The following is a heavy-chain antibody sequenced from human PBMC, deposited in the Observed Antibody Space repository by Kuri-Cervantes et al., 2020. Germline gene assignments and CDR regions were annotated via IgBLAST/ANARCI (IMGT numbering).Heavy chain of an antibody. V-gene: IGHV3-11*04. CDR2: ISSSSSAM. CDR1: GFTFSDYY. CDR3: ARDLDWAFDY. Sequence: GGSLRLSCAAYGFTFSDYYMSWIRQAPGKGLEWVSYISSSSSAMFYGDSVKGRFTITRDNAKNSLFLQMNSLRDEDTAVYYCARDLDWAFDYWGQGTLVTVSS. D-gene: IGHD3-3*01. J-gene: IGHJ4*02.